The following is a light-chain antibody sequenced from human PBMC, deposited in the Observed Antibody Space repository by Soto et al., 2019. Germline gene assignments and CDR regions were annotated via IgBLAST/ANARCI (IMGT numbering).Light chain of an antibody. CDR3: MQSLQTPT. Sequence: DIVMTQSPLSLAVTPGEPASISCRSSQSLLQSNGYNYLDWYLQKPGQSPQLLIYLGSNRASGVPDRFRGSESGTDFTLRISRVEAEDVGVYYCMQSLQTPTFGQGTKVEIK. CDR2: LGS. CDR1: QSLLQSNGYNY. V-gene: IGKV2-28*01. J-gene: IGKJ1*01.